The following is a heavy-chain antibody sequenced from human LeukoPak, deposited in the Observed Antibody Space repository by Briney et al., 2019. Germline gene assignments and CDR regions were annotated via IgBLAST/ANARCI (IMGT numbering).Heavy chain of an antibody. D-gene: IGHD1-26*01. V-gene: IGHV3-53*01. CDR1: GLIVSTTS. CDR2: ILDDGRI. Sequence: GGSLRLSCAASGLIVSTTSMTWVRQAPGKGLEWVSDILDDGRIYYADSVKGRFTISRDHSQNKVNLQMDNLGAEDAAIYYCGSYRRAYDVWGQGTVVTVAS. J-gene: IGHJ3*01. CDR3: GSYRRAYDV.